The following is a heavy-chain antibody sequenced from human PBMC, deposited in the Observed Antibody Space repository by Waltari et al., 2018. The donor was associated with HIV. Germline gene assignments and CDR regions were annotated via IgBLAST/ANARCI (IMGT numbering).Heavy chain of an antibody. CDR3: VRGCGGDCCLPYY. CDR1: GFTFGTSW. D-gene: IGHD2-21*02. CDR2: INGVGSRA. V-gene: IGHV3-74*01. J-gene: IGHJ4*02. Sequence: VQLVESGGGLVQPGGSLRLSCATSGFTFGTSWMHWVRQTPGKGLDWVSQINGVGSRANYADSVKGRFTITRGNGKDTLYLQMNSLRADDTAVYYCVRGCGGDCCLPYYWGQGTRVTVSS.